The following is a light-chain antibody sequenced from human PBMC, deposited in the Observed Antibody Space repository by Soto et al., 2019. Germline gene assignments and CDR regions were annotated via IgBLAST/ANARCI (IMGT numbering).Light chain of an antibody. V-gene: IGKV1-5*01. CDR3: QQYNSYWT. Sequence: IPLTQSPSTLSASVGDRVTITCRASQSISSWLAWHQQKPGKAPNLLIYAASTLESGAPSRFSGSGSGTEFTLTISSLQPDDFATYYCQQYNSYWTFGQGTKVDIK. CDR2: AAS. CDR1: QSISSW. J-gene: IGKJ1*01.